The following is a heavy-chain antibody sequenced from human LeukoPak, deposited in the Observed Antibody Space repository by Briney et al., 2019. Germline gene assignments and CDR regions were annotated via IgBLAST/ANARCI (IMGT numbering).Heavy chain of an antibody. CDR2: IRYTGST. J-gene: IGHJ4*02. D-gene: IGHD2-15*01. Sequence: SQTLSLTCTVSGDSISGYYWTWIRQSPGKRPEWLAYIRYTGSTNYNPSLKSRLTLSVDTSKSQFSLTLTSVTAADTAVYYCARHVAPDMDYFDYWGPGTLVTVSP. CDR1: GDSISGYY. CDR3: ARHVAPDMDYFDY. V-gene: IGHV4-59*08.